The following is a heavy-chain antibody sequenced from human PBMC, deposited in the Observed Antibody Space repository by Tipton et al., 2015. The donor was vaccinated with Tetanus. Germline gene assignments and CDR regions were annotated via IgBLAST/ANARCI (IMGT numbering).Heavy chain of an antibody. CDR1: GYTFTAFH. D-gene: IGHD6-19*01. Sequence: QSGPEVKQPGASVKVSCKASGYTFTAFHIHWVRQAPGQGLEWLGWINRYNGGAHYAEKFQGGVSLTWDTSIKTAYMELSSLKSDDTAILYCARAMDSPVACPVFLDFGGQGPLVAVSS. CDR3: ARAMDSPVACPVFLDF. CDR2: INRYNGGA. V-gene: IGHV1-2*02. J-gene: IGHJ4*02.